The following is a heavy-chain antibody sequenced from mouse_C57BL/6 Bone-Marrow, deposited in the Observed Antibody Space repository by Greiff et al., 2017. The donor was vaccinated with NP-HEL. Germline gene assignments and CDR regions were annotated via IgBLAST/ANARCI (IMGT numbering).Heavy chain of an antibody. V-gene: IGHV5-16*01. CDR1: GFTFSDYY. CDR2: INYDGSST. CDR3: ARDEALLLRFPYAMDY. J-gene: IGHJ4*01. Sequence: EVKLVESEGGLVQPGSSMKLSCTASGFTFSDYYMAWVRQVPEKGLEWVANINYDGSSTYYLDSLKSRFFISRDNAKNILYLQMSSLKSEDTATYYCARDEALLLRFPYAMDYWGQGTSVTVSA. D-gene: IGHD1-1*01.